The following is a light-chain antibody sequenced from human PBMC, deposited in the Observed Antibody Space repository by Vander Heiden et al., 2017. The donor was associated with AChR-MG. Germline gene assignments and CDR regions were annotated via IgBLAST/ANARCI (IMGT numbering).Light chain of an antibody. Sequence: QSALTQPASASGSPGQSITLSCTGSIGDIGSYDLVSWYQQHPGSAPKLRSYEVNKRPSGVSNRISGSKSGNTASLTISGLQAEDEARYFGCSYAGSLDLLVFGGGTQLTVL. CDR2: EVN. CDR1: IGDIGSYDL. J-gene: IGLJ2*01. CDR3: CSYAGSLDLLV. V-gene: IGLV2-23*02.